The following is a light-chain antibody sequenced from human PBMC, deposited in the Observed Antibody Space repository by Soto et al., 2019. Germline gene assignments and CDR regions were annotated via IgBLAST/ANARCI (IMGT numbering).Light chain of an antibody. CDR2: GAS. Sequence: EIVMTQSPVTLSVSPGERATLSCRASQSVSSNLAWYQQKPGQAPRLLIYGASTRATGIPARLSGSGSGTEFTLTISSLQSEDFAVYYCQQYNYWPETFGPGTKVDIK. J-gene: IGKJ3*01. V-gene: IGKV3-15*01. CDR1: QSVSSN. CDR3: QQYNYWPET.